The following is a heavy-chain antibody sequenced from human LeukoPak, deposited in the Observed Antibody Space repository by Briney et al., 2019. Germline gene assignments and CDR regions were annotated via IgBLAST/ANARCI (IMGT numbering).Heavy chain of an antibody. J-gene: IGHJ5*02. D-gene: IGHD3-3*01. CDR3: AREVYYDFWSGYAKQHNNWFDP. CDR1: GGSISSYY. CDR2: IYYSGST. Sequence: SETLSLTCTVSGGSISSYYWSWIRQPPGKGLEWIGYIYYSGSTNYNPSLKSRVTISVDTSKNQFSLKLSSVTAADTAVYYCAREVYYDFWSGYAKQHNNWFDPWGQGTLVTVSS. V-gene: IGHV4-59*12.